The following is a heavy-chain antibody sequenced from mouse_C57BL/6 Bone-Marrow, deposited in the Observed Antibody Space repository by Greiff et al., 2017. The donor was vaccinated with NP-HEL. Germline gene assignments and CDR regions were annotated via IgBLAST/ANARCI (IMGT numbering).Heavy chain of an antibody. CDR3: TRGELLRLDY. V-gene: IGHV14-1*01. CDR1: GFNIKDYY. D-gene: IGHD1-1*01. CDR2: LDPEDGDT. J-gene: IGHJ2*01. Sequence: EVQLQQSGAELVRPGASVKLSCTASGFNIKDYYMHWVKQRPEQGLEWIGRLDPEDGDTEYAPKFQGKATMTADTSSNTAYLQLSSLTSEDTAVYYCTRGELLRLDYWGQGTTLTVSS.